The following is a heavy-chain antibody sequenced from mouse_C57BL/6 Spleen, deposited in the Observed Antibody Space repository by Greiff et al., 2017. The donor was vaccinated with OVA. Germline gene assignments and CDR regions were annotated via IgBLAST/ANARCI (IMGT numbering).Heavy chain of an antibody. CDR2: IDPSDSYP. CDR1: GYTFTSYW. D-gene: IGHD1-1*01. V-gene: IGHV1-69*01. CDR3: ARGDSYCYGSSSDV. Sequence: QVQLQQPGAELVMPGASVKLSCKASGYTFTSYWMHWVKQRPGQGLEWIGEIDPSDSYPNYNQKFQGKSTLTADKSSSTAYIQLSSLTSEDSAVYYCARGDSYCYGSSSDVWGTGTTVTVSS. J-gene: IGHJ1*03.